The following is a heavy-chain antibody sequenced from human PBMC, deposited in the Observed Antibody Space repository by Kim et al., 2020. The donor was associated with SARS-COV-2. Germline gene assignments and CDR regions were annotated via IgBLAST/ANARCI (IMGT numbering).Heavy chain of an antibody. CDR3: ARERRGIFGVVIAFDY. CDR1: GFTFSSYA. J-gene: IGHJ4*01. V-gene: IGHV3-30*04. CDR2: ISYDGSNK. D-gene: IGHD3-3*01. Sequence: GGSLRLSCAASGFTFSSYAMHWVRQAPGKGLEWVAVISYDGSNKYYADSVKGRFTISRDNSKNTLYLQMNSLRAEDTAVYYCARERRGIFGVVIAFDYWG.